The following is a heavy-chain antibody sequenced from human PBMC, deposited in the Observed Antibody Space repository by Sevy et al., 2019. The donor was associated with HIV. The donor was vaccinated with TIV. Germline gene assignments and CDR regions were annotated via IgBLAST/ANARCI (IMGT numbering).Heavy chain of an antibody. CDR2: ISAYNGNT. D-gene: IGHD3-22*01. CDR1: DYTFSTQG. V-gene: IGHV1-18*01. Sequence: ASVKVSCKASDYTFSTQGFNWVRQAPGQGLEWMEWISAYNGNTKYAQKFQGRVTMTTDTSTSTAYMELRSLTSDDTAVYYCARDWAMAYYYDAIGVKRDYYFDYWGQGTLVTVSS. J-gene: IGHJ4*02. CDR3: ARDWAMAYYYDAIGVKRDYYFDY.